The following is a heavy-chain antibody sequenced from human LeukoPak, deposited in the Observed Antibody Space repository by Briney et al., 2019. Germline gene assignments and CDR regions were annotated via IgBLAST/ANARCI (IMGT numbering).Heavy chain of an antibody. CDR2: IIPIFGTA. CDR1: GGTFSSYA. CDR3: ASYYCSGGSCYRDYYYGMDV. J-gene: IGHJ6*04. D-gene: IGHD2-15*01. Sequence: SVKVSCKASGGTFSSYAISWVRQAPGQGLEWMGGIIPIFGTANYAQKFQGRVTITADKSTSTAYMELSSLRSEDTAVYYCASYYCSGGSCYRDYYYGMDVWGKGTRSPSPQ. V-gene: IGHV1-69*06.